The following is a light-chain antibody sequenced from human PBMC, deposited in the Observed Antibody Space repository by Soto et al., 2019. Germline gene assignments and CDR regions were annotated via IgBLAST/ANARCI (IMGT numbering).Light chain of an antibody. Sequence: QSVLTQSPSASGSPGQSVTISCTGTSSDIGGYNSVYWYQQHPGKAPKVMIYDVSKRPSGVPDRFSGSKSGNTASLTVSALQAEDEADYYCNSYTHRNTLVFGTGTKLTVL. CDR1: SSDIGGYNS. CDR3: NSYTHRNTLV. J-gene: IGLJ1*01. CDR2: DVS. V-gene: IGLV2-8*01.